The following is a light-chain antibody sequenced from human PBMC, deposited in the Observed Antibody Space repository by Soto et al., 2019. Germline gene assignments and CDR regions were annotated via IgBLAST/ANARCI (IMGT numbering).Light chain of an antibody. CDR1: QSVSSY. CDR2: DAS. V-gene: IGKV3-11*01. Sequence: EIVLTQSLATLSLSPGERATLSCRASQSVSSYLAWYQQKPGQAPRLLIYDASNRATGIPARFSGSGSGTDFTLSISCLKPEDFAVYYCQHRSNWPPLTFGGGTKVEIK. J-gene: IGKJ4*01. CDR3: QHRSNWPPLT.